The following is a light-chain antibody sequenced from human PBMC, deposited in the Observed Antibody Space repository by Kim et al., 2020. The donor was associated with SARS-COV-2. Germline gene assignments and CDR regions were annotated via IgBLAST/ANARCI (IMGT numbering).Light chain of an antibody. CDR2: GAS. Sequence: SPGERATISCRASQSVSSSYLAWYQQKSGQAPRLLIYGASSRATGIPDRFSGGGSGTDFTLTISRLEPEDFAVYYCQQYGTSPWTFAQVTKVDIQ. CDR3: QQYGTSPWT. CDR1: QSVSSSY. J-gene: IGKJ1*01. V-gene: IGKV3-20*01.